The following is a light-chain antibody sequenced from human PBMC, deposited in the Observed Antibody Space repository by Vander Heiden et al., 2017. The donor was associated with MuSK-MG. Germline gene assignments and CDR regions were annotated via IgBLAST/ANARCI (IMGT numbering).Light chain of an antibody. Sequence: EIVMTQSPATLSVSPGERATLSCRASQSVSSNLAWYQQKPGQAPRLLIYGASTRATGIPARFSGSGYGTEFTLTISSLQSEDFAVYYCQQDNNWPPFTFGARTKVEIK. CDR2: GAS. CDR3: QQDNNWPPFT. V-gene: IGKV3-15*01. J-gene: IGKJ4*01. CDR1: QSVSSN.